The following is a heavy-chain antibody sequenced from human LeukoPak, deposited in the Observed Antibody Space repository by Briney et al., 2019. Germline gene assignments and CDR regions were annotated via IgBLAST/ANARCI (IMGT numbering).Heavy chain of an antibody. V-gene: IGHV3-23*01. CDR2: ISGSGGST. CDR3: AKDSAKKYDDY. D-gene: IGHD2/OR15-2a*01. Sequence: HPGGSLRLSCAASGFTFSDYSMNWVRQAPGKGLEWVSAISGSGGSTYYADSVKGRFTISRENSKNTLYLQMNSLRAEDTAVYYCAKDSAKKYDDYWGQGTLVTVSS. CDR1: GFTFSDYS. J-gene: IGHJ4*02.